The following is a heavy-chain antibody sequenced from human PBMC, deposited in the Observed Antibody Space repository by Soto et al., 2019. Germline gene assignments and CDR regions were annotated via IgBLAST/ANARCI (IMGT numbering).Heavy chain of an antibody. CDR3: AREGDSSGWDY. J-gene: IGHJ4*02. V-gene: IGHV3-7*01. D-gene: IGHD6-19*01. CDR2: IKQDGSEI. CDR1: GFTFSSYW. Sequence: EVQLVESGGGLVQPGGSLRLSCAASGFTFSSYWMSWVRQAPGKGLEWVVNIKQDGSEIYYVDSVKGRFTISRDNAKNSLYLHVNSLRAEDTALYYCAREGDSSGWDYWGQGTLVTVSS.